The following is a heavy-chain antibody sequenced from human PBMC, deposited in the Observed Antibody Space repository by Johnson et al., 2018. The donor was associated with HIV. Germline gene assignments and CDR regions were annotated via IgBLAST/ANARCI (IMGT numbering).Heavy chain of an antibody. V-gene: IGHV3-30-3*01. Sequence: VQLVESGGGVVQPGRSLRLSCAASGFTFSSYAMHWVRQAPGTGLEWVAVISYDGNNKYYADSVKGRFTISRDNSKNTLYLQMNSLRAEDTAVYYCTRVSLPPSYAFDFWGQGTMVTVSS. J-gene: IGHJ3*01. CDR1: GFTFSSYA. CDR3: TRVSLPPSYAFDF. CDR2: ISYDGNNK.